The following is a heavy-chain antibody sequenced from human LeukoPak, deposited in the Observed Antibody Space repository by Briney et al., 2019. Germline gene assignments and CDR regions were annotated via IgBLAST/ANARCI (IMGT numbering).Heavy chain of an antibody. CDR1: GGTFSSYT. D-gene: IGHD2-2*01. Sequence: ASVKVSCEASGGTFSSYTISWVRQAPGQGLEWMGSTIPILNITYHAQNFQGRVTLTADKSTSTAYMEMSTLRSEDTDVYYCAKDGVVVVATSVYYYYYGMDVWGQGTTVTVSS. V-gene: IGHV1-69*02. CDR2: TIPILNIT. CDR3: AKDGVVVVATSVYYYYYGMDV. J-gene: IGHJ6*02.